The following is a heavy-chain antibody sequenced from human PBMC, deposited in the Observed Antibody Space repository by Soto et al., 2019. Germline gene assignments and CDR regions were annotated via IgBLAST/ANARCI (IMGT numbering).Heavy chain of an antibody. CDR3: TQDRGSRDWLTVN. Sequence: EVQLLESGGDLVQPGGSLRLSCAGSEFTFTAYALSWIRQAPGKGLEWVSAITGGGDNTYYADSVKGRFTISRDNSKNTLYLQMNSLRAEDTAFSSCTQDRGSRDWLTVNWGQGTLVTVSS. V-gene: IGHV3-23*01. CDR2: ITGGGDNT. J-gene: IGHJ4*02. D-gene: IGHD3-9*01. CDR1: EFTFTAYA.